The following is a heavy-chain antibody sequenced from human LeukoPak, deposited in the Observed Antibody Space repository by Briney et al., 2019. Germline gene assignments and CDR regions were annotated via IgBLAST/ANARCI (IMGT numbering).Heavy chain of an antibody. D-gene: IGHD3-3*01. CDR2: IYHSGST. J-gene: IGHJ6*03. Sequence: PSETLSLTCTVSGYSISSGYYWGWIRQPPGKGLEWIGSIYHSGSTYYNPSLKSRVTISVDTSKNQFSLKLRSVTAADTAVYYCARDHQGTYFDFWSGSKANNYYYMDVWGKGTTVTVSS. CDR1: GYSISSGYY. V-gene: IGHV4-38-2*02. CDR3: ARDHQGTYFDFWSGSKANNYYYMDV.